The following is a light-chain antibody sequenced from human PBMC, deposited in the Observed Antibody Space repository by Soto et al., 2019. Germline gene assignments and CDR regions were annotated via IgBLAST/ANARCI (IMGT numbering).Light chain of an antibody. CDR3: SSYAGSNNPVI. Sequence: QSVLTQPPSASGSPGQSVTISCTGTSSDVGGYNYVSWYQQHPGKAPKFLTFEVSRRPSGVPDRFSGSKSGNTASLTVSGLQADDEADYYCSSYAGSNNPVIFGGGTQLTVL. J-gene: IGLJ2*01. CDR1: SSDVGGYNY. V-gene: IGLV2-8*01. CDR2: EVS.